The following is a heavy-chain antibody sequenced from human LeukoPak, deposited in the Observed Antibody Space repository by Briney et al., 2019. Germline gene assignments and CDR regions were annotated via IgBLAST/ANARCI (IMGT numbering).Heavy chain of an antibody. D-gene: IGHD6-13*01. J-gene: IGHJ4*02. Sequence: SETLSLTCAVYGGSFSGYYWSWIRQPPGKGLEWIGEINHSGSTNYNPSLKSRVTMSVDTSKNQFSLKLSSVTAADTAVYYCARDVVAAPGTWDYWGQGTLVTVSS. CDR1: GGSFSGYY. CDR3: ARDVVAAPGTWDY. CDR2: INHSGST. V-gene: IGHV4-34*01.